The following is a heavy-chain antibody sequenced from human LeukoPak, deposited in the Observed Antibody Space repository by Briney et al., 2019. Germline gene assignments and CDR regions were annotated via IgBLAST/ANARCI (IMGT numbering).Heavy chain of an antibody. J-gene: IGHJ4*02. CDR1: EFNFGNYW. D-gene: IGHD6-25*01. CDR3: ARDSAAHGGY. V-gene: IGHV3-7*03. CDR2: IKQDGSDR. Sequence: PGGSLRLSCVVSEFNFGNYWMSWVRQTLGEGLEWVANIKQDGSDRYYVDSVKGRFIISRDNAKNSLYLQMNSLRDEDTAVYYCARDSAAHGGYWGQGTPVIVSS.